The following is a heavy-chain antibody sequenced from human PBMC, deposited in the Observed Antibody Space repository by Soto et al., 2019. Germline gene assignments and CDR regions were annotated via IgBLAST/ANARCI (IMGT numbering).Heavy chain of an antibody. J-gene: IGHJ4*02. CDR3: ARDDSSGPHFDY. CDR2: IYSGGTT. CDR1: GFSVSSSQ. Sequence: GGSLRLSCAASGFSVSSSQMNWVRQAPGKGLEWVSVIYSGGTTYYAVSVKGRFTISRDNSKNTLYLQMNGLRVEDTAVYYCARDDSSGPHFDYWGQGTLVTVSS. V-gene: IGHV3-53*05. D-gene: IGHD3-22*01.